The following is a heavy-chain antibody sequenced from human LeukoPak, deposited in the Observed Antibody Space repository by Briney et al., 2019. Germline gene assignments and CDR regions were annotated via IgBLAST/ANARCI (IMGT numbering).Heavy chain of an antibody. Sequence: GGSLRLSCAASGFTFSSYSMNWVRQAPGKGLEWVSSISSSSSYIYYADSVKGRFTISRDNAKNSLYLQMNSLRAEDTAVYYCASDVRYSYAEEYFDPWGQGTLVTVSS. J-gene: IGHJ5*02. D-gene: IGHD5-18*01. V-gene: IGHV3-21*01. CDR2: ISSSSSYI. CDR3: ASDVRYSYAEEYFDP. CDR1: GFTFSSYS.